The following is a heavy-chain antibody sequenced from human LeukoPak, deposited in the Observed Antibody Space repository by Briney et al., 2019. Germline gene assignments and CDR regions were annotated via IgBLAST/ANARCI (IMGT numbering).Heavy chain of an antibody. J-gene: IGHJ3*02. CDR3: ARLRFYDNGGYCDAFDI. D-gene: IGHD3-22*01. V-gene: IGHV5-51*01. CDR2: IYPGDSDT. CDR1: GYSFTSYW. Sequence: GESLKISCKGSGYSFTSYWIGWVRQMPGKGLEWMGIIYPGDSDTRYRPSFQGQVPISADKSISTAYLQWSSLKASDTAMYYCARLRFYDNGGYCDAFDIWGQGTMVAVSS.